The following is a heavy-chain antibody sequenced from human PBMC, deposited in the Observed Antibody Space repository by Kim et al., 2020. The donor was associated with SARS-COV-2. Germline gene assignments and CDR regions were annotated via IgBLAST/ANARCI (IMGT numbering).Heavy chain of an antibody. CDR3: TRDRSLGIDYDCWSGYCYYGMDV. CDR1: GFTFGDYA. J-gene: IGHJ6*02. V-gene: IGHV3-49*04. D-gene: IGHD3-3*01. CDR2: IRSKAYGGTT. Sequence: GGSLRLSCTASGFTFGDYAMSWVRQAPGKGLEWVGFIRSKAYGGTTEYAASVKGRFTISRDDSKSIAYLQMNSLKTEDTAVYYCTRDRSLGIDYDCWSGYCYYGMDVWGQGTTVTVSS.